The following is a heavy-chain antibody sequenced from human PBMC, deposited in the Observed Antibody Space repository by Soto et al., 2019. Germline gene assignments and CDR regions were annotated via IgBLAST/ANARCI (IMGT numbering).Heavy chain of an antibody. CDR1: GGSIRSSSYY. V-gene: IGHV4-39*01. CDR3: ATPDFWTRYSYYYYMDV. J-gene: IGHJ6*03. CDR2: IYYSGST. Sequence: SETLSLTCTASGGSIRSSSYYWGWIRQPPGKGLEWIGSIYYSGSTYYNPSLKSRVTMSVDTSKNQFSLKLNSVTAADTAVYYCATPDFWTRYSYYYYMDVWGKGTTVTVSS. D-gene: IGHD3-3*01.